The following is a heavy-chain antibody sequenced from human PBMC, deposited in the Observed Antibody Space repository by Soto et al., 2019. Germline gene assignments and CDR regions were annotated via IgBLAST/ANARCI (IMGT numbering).Heavy chain of an antibody. CDR1: GFTFSSYG. Sequence: GGSLRLSCAASGFTFSSYGMHWVRQAPGKGLEWVAVISYDGSNKYYADSVKGRFTISRDNSKNTLYLQMNSLRAEDTAVYYCARDRGELRFLEWSKNWFDPWGQGTLVTVSS. CDR3: ARDRGELRFLEWSKNWFDP. CDR2: ISYDGSNK. V-gene: IGHV3-30*05. D-gene: IGHD3-3*01. J-gene: IGHJ5*02.